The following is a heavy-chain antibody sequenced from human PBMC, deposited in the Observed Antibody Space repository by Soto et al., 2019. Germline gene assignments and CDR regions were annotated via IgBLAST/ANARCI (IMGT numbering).Heavy chain of an antibody. D-gene: IGHD2-2*01. Sequence: GGSLRLSCAASGFAFSTYSMNWVRQAPGKGLEWVSSISSSGTYIHYADSLKGRFTISRDNAKNSLYLQMISLRAEDTAVYYCARDPSDCSSTSCWGYYALDVWGQGTTVTVSS. J-gene: IGHJ6*02. CDR3: ARDPSDCSSTSCWGYYALDV. CDR1: GFAFSTYS. V-gene: IGHV3-21*01. CDR2: ISSSGTYI.